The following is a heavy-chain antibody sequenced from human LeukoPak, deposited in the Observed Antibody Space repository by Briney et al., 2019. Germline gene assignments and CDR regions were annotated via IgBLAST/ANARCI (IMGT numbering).Heavy chain of an antibody. V-gene: IGHV3-30-3*01. Sequence: GSLSLSCVASGFTFSYYAMHWVRPAPGKGLGWVAVISYDGSNKYYTDSVKGRFTISRDNSKNTLHLQMNSLRAEDTAVYYCSRYYDSSGIFDYWGQGTLVTVSS. CDR2: ISYDGSNK. CDR3: SRYYDSSGIFDY. J-gene: IGHJ4*02. CDR1: GFTFSYYA. D-gene: IGHD3-22*01.